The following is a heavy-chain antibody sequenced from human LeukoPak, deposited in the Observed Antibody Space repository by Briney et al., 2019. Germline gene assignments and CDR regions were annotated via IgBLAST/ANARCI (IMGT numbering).Heavy chain of an antibody. CDR1: GGSISSSSCY. CDR2: IYYSGST. D-gene: IGHD6-13*01. J-gene: IGHJ6*02. CDR3: ARPGIAAAGPIDYYGMDV. V-gene: IGHV4-39*01. Sequence: SETLSLTCTVSGGSISSSSCYWGWIRQPPGKGLEWIGSIYYSGSTYYNPSLKSRVTISVDTSKNQFSLKLSSVTAADTAVYYCARPGIAAAGPIDYYGMDVGGQGTTVTVSS.